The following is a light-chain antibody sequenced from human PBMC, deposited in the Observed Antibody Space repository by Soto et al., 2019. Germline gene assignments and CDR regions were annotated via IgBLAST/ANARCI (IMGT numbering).Light chain of an antibody. CDR1: QSVLYSSNNKNY. CDR2: WAS. CDR3: QQYYSTPWT. V-gene: IGKV4-1*01. J-gene: IGKJ1*01. Sequence: DIVMTQSPDSLAVSLGERATINCKSSQSVLYSSNNKNYLAWYQQKPGQPPKLLIYWASTRESGVPDRFSGSGSWTDFTLTISSLQAEDVAVYYCQQYYSTPWTVGQGTKVDIK.